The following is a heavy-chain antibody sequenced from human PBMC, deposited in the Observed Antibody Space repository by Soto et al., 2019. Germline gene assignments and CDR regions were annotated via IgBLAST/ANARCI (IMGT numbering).Heavy chain of an antibody. CDR3: AWEIVVARGASYFDF. Sequence: GGSLRLSCAASGFTFTNYAMSWVRQAPGKGLEWVSAISSSGDWTYYADSVKGRFTISRDNSKNTLSLQMISLRAEDTAVYYCAWEIVVARGASYFDFWAPGNLVTVSS. J-gene: IGHJ4*02. CDR1: GFTFTNYA. CDR2: ISSSGDWT. V-gene: IGHV3-23*01. D-gene: IGHD2-2*01.